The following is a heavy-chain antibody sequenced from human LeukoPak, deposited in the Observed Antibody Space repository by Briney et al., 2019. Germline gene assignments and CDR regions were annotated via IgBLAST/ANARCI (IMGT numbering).Heavy chain of an antibody. CDR3: AKDQAWFGELSAFDY. Sequence: GRSLRLSCAAAGFTFSSYGMHWVRQAPGKGLEWVAVISYDGSNKYYADSVKGRFSISRDNSKNTLYMQMNSLRAEDTAVYYCAKDQAWFGELSAFDYWGQGTLVTVSS. J-gene: IGHJ4*02. CDR2: ISYDGSNK. CDR1: GFTFSSYG. V-gene: IGHV3-30*18. D-gene: IGHD3-10*01.